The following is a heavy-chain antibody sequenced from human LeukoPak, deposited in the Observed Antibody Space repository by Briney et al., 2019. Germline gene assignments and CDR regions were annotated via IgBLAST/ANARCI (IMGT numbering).Heavy chain of an antibody. CDR2: ISAYNGNT. V-gene: IGHV1-18*01. CDR1: GGTFSSYA. CDR3: ARALRRTYYYDSSGQGAFDI. D-gene: IGHD3-22*01. J-gene: IGHJ3*02. Sequence: ASVKVSCKASGGTFSSYAINWVRQAPGQGLEWMGWISAYNGNTNYAQKLQGRVTMTTDTSTSTAYMELRSLRSDDTAVYYCARALRRTYYYDSSGQGAFDIWGQGTMVTVSS.